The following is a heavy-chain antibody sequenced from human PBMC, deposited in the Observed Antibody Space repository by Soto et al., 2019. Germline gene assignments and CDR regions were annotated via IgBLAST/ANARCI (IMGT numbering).Heavy chain of an antibody. CDR1: GDSVSSNSAA. D-gene: IGHD1-7*01. CDR3: ARAGTYSRYYYYYGMDV. Sequence: SPTLSLTCAISGDSVSSNSAAWNWIRQSPSRGLEWLGRTYYRSKWYNDYAVSVKSRITINPDTSKNKFSLQLNSVTPEDTAVYYCARAGTYSRYYYYYGMDVWGQGTTVTVSS. V-gene: IGHV6-1*01. J-gene: IGHJ6*02. CDR2: TYYRSKWYN.